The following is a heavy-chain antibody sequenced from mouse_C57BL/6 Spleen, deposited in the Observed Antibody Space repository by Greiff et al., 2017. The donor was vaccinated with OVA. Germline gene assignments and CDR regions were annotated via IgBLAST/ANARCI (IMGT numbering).Heavy chain of an antibody. D-gene: IGHD1-1*01. J-gene: IGHJ1*03. CDR1: GYTFTSYW. CDR2: IDPNSGGT. CDR3: ARGYYGSSYVNWYFDV. V-gene: IGHV1-72*01. Sequence: QVQLQQPGAELVKPGASVKLSCKASGYTFTSYWMHWVKQRTGRGLEWIGRIDPNSGGTKYNEKFKSKATLTVDKPSSTAYMQLSSLTSEDSAVYYCARGYYGSSYVNWYFDVWGTGTTVTVAS.